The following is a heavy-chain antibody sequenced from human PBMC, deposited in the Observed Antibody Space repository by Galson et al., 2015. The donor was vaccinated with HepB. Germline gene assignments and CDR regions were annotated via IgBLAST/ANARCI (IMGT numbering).Heavy chain of an antibody. CDR1: GLTFSSYA. D-gene: IGHD3-10*01. CDR2: ISDRGDRI. Sequence: SLRLSCAASGLTFSSYAMTWVRQAQGKGLEWVSAISDRGDRIYYADSVKGRFAISRDNSRDTLLLQMNSLRAEDTAVYYCAGITMVRGVIMGLYGMGVWGQGTTVIVSS. CDR3: AGITMVRGVIMGLYGMGV. J-gene: IGHJ6*02. V-gene: IGHV3-23*01.